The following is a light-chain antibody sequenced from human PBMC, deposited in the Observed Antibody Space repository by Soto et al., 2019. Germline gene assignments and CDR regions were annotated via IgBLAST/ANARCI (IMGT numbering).Light chain of an antibody. CDR2: EVS. CDR3: MQSVQLPLT. CDR1: QSLLYSDGKTY. Sequence: DIVMTQTPLSLSVTPGQPASISCKSSQSLLYSDGKTYLSWYLQKPGQPPHLLIYEVSNRFCGVPERFSGSGSGTDFTLRISRVEAEDFGVYYCMQSVQLPLTFGGGTTVEIK. V-gene: IGKV2D-29*01. J-gene: IGKJ4*01.